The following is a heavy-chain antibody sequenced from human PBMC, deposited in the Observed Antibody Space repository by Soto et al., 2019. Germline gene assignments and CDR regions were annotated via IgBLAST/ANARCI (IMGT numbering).Heavy chain of an antibody. J-gene: IGHJ5*02. CDR3: AGLGRAEGCFDP. Sequence: PGESLKISCRGSGYNFATYWIAWVRQMPGKGLEWMGIIYPGDSDTRYSPSFQGQVTMSADKSTSTAYLQWSSLGASDTAIYYCAGLGRAEGCFDPWGQGTLVTVSS. V-gene: IGHV5-51*01. CDR2: IYPGDSDT. D-gene: IGHD2-2*01. CDR1: GYNFATYW.